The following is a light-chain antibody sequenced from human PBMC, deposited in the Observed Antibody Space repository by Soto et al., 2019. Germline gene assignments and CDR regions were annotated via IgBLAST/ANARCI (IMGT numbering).Light chain of an antibody. Sequence: DIQMTQSPSSLSASVGDKVTITFQASQNINNYLNWYQKKPGRAPQLLICDASKLEAGVPSRFRGSGSGTDFTFTISRLQHEDIATYYCQQYENLPTFGQGTRLEIK. CDR3: QQYENLPT. CDR2: DAS. J-gene: IGKJ5*01. V-gene: IGKV1-33*01. CDR1: QNINNY.